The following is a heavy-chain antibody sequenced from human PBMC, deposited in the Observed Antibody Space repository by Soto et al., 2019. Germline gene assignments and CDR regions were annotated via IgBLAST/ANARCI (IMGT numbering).Heavy chain of an antibody. CDR2: VNPNGAST. V-gene: IGHV1-46*01. J-gene: IGHJ4*02. CDR3: ASVTTIWSN. D-gene: IGHD2-21*02. Sequence: QLQVVQSGAEVKEPGASVKVSCMASGYSSSNYYTHWVRQAPGQGLEWMGIVNPNGASTNYAQRCQGRVTLSRDTSTHTDYMELSRLKSDATAVYFCASVTTIWSNWGQGTLVTVSS. CDR1: GYSSSNYY.